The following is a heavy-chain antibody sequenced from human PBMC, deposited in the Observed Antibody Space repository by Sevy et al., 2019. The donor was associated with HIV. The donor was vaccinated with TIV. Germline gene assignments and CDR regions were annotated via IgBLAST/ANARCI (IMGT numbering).Heavy chain of an antibody. CDR3: ARGLAALPGYYYGMDV. CDR2: ISDISSAI. Sequence: GGCLRLSCAASGFTFSTYTMNWVRQAPGKGLEWVSYISDISSAIYYADSVKGRFTISRDNAKKSLYLQMNSLRAEDTAVYYCARGLAALPGYYYGMDVWGQGTTVTVSS. V-gene: IGHV3-48*01. CDR1: GFTFSTYT. D-gene: IGHD6-6*01. J-gene: IGHJ6*02.